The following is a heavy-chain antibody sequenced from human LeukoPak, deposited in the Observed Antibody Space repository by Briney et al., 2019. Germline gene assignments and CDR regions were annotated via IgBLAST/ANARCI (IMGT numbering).Heavy chain of an antibody. CDR3: ARDRLGPGLFGDFDS. Sequence: SETLSLTCNVSGYSISSGYSWGWIRQSSGKGLEWIASIYHSGNTYYNPSLKSRITISLDTSKNQFSLKLKAVTAADTAVYYCARDRLGPGLFGDFDSWGQGIQVTVSS. D-gene: IGHD3-10*01. J-gene: IGHJ4*02. CDR2: IYHSGNT. V-gene: IGHV4-38-2*02. CDR1: GYSISSGYS.